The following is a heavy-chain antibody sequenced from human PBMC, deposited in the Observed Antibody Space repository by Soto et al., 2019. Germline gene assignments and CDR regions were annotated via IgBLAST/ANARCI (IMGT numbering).Heavy chain of an antibody. CDR2: ISAYNGNT. Sequence: GXSVKVSCKASGYPFTSYGIIWVRQAPGQGLEWMGWISAYNGNTNYAQKLQGRVTMTTDTSTSTAYMELRSLRSDDTAVYYCARTGHTPQSYGMDVWGQGTTVTVSS. V-gene: IGHV1-18*01. CDR1: GYPFTSYG. D-gene: IGHD7-27*01. CDR3: ARTGHTPQSYGMDV. J-gene: IGHJ6*02.